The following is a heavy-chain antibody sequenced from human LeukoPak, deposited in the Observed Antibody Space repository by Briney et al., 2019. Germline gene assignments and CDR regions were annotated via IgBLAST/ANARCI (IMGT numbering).Heavy chain of an antibody. CDR3: ARREYSGSYVGDD. D-gene: IGHD1-26*01. CDR1: GGAFSSYA. CDR2: IIPIFGIA. Sequence: SVKLSCKASGGAFSSYAISWVRQAPGQGLEWMGRIIPIFGIANYAQKFQGRVTITADKCTSTAYVELSSLRSEDTSVYYCARREYSGSYVGDDWGQGTLVAVCS. J-gene: IGHJ4*02. V-gene: IGHV1-69*04.